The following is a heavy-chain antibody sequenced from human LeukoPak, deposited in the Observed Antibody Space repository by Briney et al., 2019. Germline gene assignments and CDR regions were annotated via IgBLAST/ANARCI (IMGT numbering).Heavy chain of an antibody. CDR1: GGSISSSSYY. D-gene: IGHD6-13*01. CDR3: ARVRTTYSSSMFDP. Sequence: SETLSLTCTVSGGSISSSSYYWGWIRQPPGKGLEWIGSIYYSGSTYYNPSLKSRVTISVDTSKNQFSLKLSSVTAADTAVYYCARVRTTYSSSMFDPWGQGTLVTVSS. CDR2: IYYSGST. V-gene: IGHV4-39*07. J-gene: IGHJ5*02.